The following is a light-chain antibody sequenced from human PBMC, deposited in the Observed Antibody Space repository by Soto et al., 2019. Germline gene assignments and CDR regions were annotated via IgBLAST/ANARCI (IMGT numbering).Light chain of an antibody. CDR2: EVS. Sequence: QSVLTQPPSASGSPGQSVTISCTGTSSDVGGYNYVFWYQQHPGKAPKLMIYEVSKRPSGVPDRFSGSKSGNTASLTVSGLQAEDEADYYCSSYAGSNNFEVFGGGTKVTVL. CDR1: SSDVGGYNY. CDR3: SSYAGSNNFEV. V-gene: IGLV2-8*01. J-gene: IGLJ3*02.